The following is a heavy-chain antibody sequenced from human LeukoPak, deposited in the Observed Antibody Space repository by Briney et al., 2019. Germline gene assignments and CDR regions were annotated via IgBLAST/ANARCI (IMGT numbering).Heavy chain of an antibody. J-gene: IGHJ5*02. Sequence: SETLSLTCTVSGGSISSYYWSWIRQPAGKGLEWIGHIFTSGTTNYNPSLNSRVTMSVDTSKNQFSLNLFSVTAADTAVYYCARDYGYNAGRSRQFDPWGQGTLVTVSS. CDR2: IFTSGTT. CDR3: ARDYGYNAGRSRQFDP. D-gene: IGHD3-10*01. V-gene: IGHV4-4*07. CDR1: GGSISSYY.